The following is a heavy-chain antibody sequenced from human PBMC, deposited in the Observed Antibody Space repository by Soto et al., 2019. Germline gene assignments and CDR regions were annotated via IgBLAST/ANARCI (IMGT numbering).Heavy chain of an antibody. CDR1: GFTFSSYG. V-gene: IGHV3-33*06. Sequence: PGGSLRLSCAASGFTFSSYGMHWVRQAPGKGLEWVAVIWYDGSNKYYADSVKGRFTISRDNSKNTLYLQMNSLRAEDAAVYYCAKDYGGYSYGWAHFDYWGQGTLVTVSS. CDR2: IWYDGSNK. D-gene: IGHD5-18*01. CDR3: AKDYGGYSYGWAHFDY. J-gene: IGHJ4*02.